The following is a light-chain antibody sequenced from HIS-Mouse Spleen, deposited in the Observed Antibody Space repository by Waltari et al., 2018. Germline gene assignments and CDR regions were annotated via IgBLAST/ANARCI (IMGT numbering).Light chain of an antibody. CDR2: EVS. CDR1: SSDVGGYNY. V-gene: IGLV2-8*01. J-gene: IGLJ1*01. CDR3: SSYAGSNNYV. Sequence: QSALTQPPSASGSPGQSVTISCTGTSSDVGGYNYVSWYQQHPGKAPKLMIYEVSKRPSGGPDRFPGSKSGNTASLTVSGLQAEDEADYYCSSYAGSNNYVFGTGTKVTVL.